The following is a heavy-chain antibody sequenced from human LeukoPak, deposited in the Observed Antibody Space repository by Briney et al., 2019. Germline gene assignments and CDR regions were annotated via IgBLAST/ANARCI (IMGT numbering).Heavy chain of an antibody. CDR2: INWNGGST. Sequence: GASLRLSCAASGFTFDDHGMSSVRQAPGKGLEWVSGINWNGGSTGYADSVKGRFTISRDNAKDSLYLQMDSLSAEDTAFYYCAKNVGSGWYFPFDYGGQGTLVTVYS. D-gene: IGHD6-19*01. CDR1: GFTFDDHG. CDR3: AKNVGSGWYFPFDY. J-gene: IGHJ4*02. V-gene: IGHV3-20*04.